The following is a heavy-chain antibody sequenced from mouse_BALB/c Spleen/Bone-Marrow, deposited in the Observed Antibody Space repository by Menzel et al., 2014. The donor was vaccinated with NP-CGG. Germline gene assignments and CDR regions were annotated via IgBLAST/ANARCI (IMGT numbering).Heavy chain of an antibody. CDR2: ITPTNGNT. V-gene: IGHV1-26*01. Sequence: SAYTFIDYYMMWENQSHGQCLVRIGDITPTNGNTFYNQKFKGKATLTEDKSSTTAYMQLNSLTCDGSEGYKCARTCAIDYGRQGNSVTVPS. CDR3: ARTCAIDY. CDR1: AYTFIDYY. J-gene: IGHJ4*01.